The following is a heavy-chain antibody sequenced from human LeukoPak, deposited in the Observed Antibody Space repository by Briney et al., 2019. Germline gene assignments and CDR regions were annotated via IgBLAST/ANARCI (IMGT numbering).Heavy chain of an antibody. V-gene: IGHV3-15*01. CDR1: GFTFSNAW. CDR2: IKSKTDGGTT. J-gene: IGHJ4*02. D-gene: IGHD3-9*01. CDR3: TIQLRTYYDILTGYYTPDY. Sequence: GGSLRLSCAASGFTFSNAWMSWVRQAPGKGLEWVGRIKSKTDGGTTDYAAPVKGRFTISRDDSKNTLYLQMNSLKTEDTAVYYCTIQLRTYYDILTGYYTPDYWGQGTLVTVSS.